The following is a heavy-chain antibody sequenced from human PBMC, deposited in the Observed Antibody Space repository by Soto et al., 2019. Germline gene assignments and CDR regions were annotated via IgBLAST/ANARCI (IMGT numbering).Heavy chain of an antibody. V-gene: IGHV3-33*01. Sequence: QVQLVESGGGVVQPGRSLRLSCAASGFTFSSYGMHWVRQAPGKGLEWVAVIWYDGSNKYYADSVKGRFTISRDNSKNTLYLQMNSLRAEDTAVYYCARNGIPSDYGDYAFRSYYSYGMDVWGQGTTVTVSS. D-gene: IGHD4-17*01. CDR1: GFTFSSYG. J-gene: IGHJ6*02. CDR2: IWYDGSNK. CDR3: ARNGIPSDYGDYAFRSYYSYGMDV.